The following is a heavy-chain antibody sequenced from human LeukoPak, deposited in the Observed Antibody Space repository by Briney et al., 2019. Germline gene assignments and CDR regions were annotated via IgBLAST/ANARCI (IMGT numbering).Heavy chain of an antibody. CDR1: GGTFSSDS. CDR2: ISSSSSYI. CDR3: ARDWTTYSGSQYYFDF. D-gene: IGHD1-26*01. Sequence: GGTLRLTCAASGGTFSSDSMNWVCHAQRTGMGLVSSISSSSSYIYYADSVKGRFPISRDNAKNSLYLQMNTLRAEDTAVYYCARDWTTYSGSQYYFDFWGQGTLVTVSS. J-gene: IGHJ4*02. V-gene: IGHV3-21*01.